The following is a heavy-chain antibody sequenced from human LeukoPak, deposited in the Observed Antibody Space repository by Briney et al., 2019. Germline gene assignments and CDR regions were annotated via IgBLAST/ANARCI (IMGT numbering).Heavy chain of an antibody. CDR2: ISVSGSYT. Sequence: GGSLRLSCAASGFTFSSYWMSWVRQAPGKGLEWILYISVSGSYTNYADSVKGRFTISRDNAKNSLYLQMISLRAEDTAVYYCARCGTPNNYYGYGVDVWGQGTTVIVSS. D-gene: IGHD1-26*01. CDR1: GFTFSSYW. J-gene: IGHJ6*02. CDR3: ARCGTPNNYYGYGVDV. V-gene: IGHV3-11*03.